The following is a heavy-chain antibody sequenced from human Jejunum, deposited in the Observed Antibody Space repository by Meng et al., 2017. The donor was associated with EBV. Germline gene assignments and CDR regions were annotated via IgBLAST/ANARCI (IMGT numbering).Heavy chain of an antibody. D-gene: IGHD6-6*01. V-gene: IGHV1-69-2*01. CDR3: ACVRRARFNRFDS. CDR1: GFSFTDYY. J-gene: IGHJ5*01. Sequence: EVRLEQSGADVKQPGATVQISCKVSGFSFTDYYIHWVRQAPEKGLDWVGLVDPEDGETMYADNFQGRVTITADTSTDTVYMDLSSLRSEDTAIDFFACVRRARFNRFDSWCQGTLVTVAS. CDR2: VDPEDGET.